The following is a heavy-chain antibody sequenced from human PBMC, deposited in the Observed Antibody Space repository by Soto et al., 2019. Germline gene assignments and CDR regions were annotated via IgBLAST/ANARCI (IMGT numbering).Heavy chain of an antibody. CDR3: ARAYDYVVYLLDY. V-gene: IGHV4-38-2*02. CDR1: GGSISRGYH. D-gene: IGHD4-17*01. Sequence: SWTLSLTGTVSGGSISRGYHWAWSRRPPGMRLEWVASIFHTGTTYYNPYLASRVTISVDTSRTPFSLKLSSVTAADTAVYYCARAYDYVVYLLDYWGQGTLVTVSS. CDR2: IFHTGTT. J-gene: IGHJ4*02.